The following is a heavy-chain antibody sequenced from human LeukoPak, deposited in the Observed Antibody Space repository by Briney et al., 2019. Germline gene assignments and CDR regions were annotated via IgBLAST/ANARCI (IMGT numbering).Heavy chain of an antibody. J-gene: IGHJ1*01. CDR2: ISGDGGST. Sequence: PGGSLRLSCAASGFTFDDYAMHWVRQAPGKGLEWVSLISGDGGSTYYADSVKGRFTISRDNSKNSLYLQMNSLRTEDTALYYCAKDGPYCGGDREYFQHWGQGTLVTVSS. V-gene: IGHV3-43*02. CDR1: GFTFDDYA. D-gene: IGHD2-21*02. CDR3: AKDGPYCGGDREYFQH.